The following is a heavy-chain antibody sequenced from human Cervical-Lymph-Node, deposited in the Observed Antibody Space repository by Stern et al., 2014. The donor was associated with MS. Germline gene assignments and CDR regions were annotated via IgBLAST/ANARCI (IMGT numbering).Heavy chain of an antibody. Sequence: VQLVESGGGVVQPGRSLRLSCAASGFTFGSHAMHWVRQAPGKGLDWVAIISYDGSSQNYADSVKGRFTISRDNSNNTLYLQMNSLRAEDTAMYYCARPAAARYFDYWGQGTQVTVSS. V-gene: IGHV3-30-3*01. CDR3: ARPAAARYFDY. D-gene: IGHD6-25*01. CDR1: GFTFGSHA. J-gene: IGHJ4*02. CDR2: ISYDGSSQ.